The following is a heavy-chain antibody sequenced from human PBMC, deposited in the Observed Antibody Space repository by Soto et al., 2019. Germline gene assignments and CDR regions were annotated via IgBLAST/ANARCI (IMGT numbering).Heavy chain of an antibody. CDR3: ARDHQLDIGEGVAWLN. CDR1: GYTFTSYG. Sequence: QVQLVQSGAEVKKPGASVKVSCKASGYTFTSYGISWVRPAPGQGLEWMGWISAYNGNTNYAQKLQGRVTRTTNTATSTAYMELRSLRSDDTAVYYCARDHQLDIGEGVAWLNWGQGTLVTVSS. D-gene: IGHD2-15*01. CDR2: ISAYNGNT. J-gene: IGHJ4*02. V-gene: IGHV1-18*04.